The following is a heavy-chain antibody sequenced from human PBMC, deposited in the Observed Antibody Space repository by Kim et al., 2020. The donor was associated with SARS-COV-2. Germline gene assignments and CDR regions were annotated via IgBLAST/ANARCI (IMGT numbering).Heavy chain of an antibody. D-gene: IGHD3-10*01. J-gene: IGHJ4*02. V-gene: IGHV3-30*04. CDR1: GFTFSSYA. CDR3: ARDRGKRITMVRGVIDY. CDR2: ISYDGSNK. Sequence: GGSLRLSCAASGFTFSSYAMHWVRQAPGKGLEWVAVISYDGSNKYYADSVKGRFTISRDNSKNTLYLQMNSLRAEDTAVYYCARDRGKRITMVRGVIDYWGQGTLVTVSS.